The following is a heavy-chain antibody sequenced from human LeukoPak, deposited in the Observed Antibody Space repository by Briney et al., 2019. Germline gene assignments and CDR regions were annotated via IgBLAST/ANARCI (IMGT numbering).Heavy chain of an antibody. Sequence: GGSLRLSCAASGFTFSSYAMHWARQAPGKGLEWVAVISNDGSNKYYADSVKGRFTISRDNSKNTLYLQMKSLRAEDTAVYYCARDRKGYYYGSGSYYPPDYWGQGTLVTVSS. CDR3: ARDRKGYYYGSGSYYPPDY. CDR1: GFTFSSYA. CDR2: ISNDGSNK. J-gene: IGHJ4*02. V-gene: IGHV3-30-3*01. D-gene: IGHD3-10*01.